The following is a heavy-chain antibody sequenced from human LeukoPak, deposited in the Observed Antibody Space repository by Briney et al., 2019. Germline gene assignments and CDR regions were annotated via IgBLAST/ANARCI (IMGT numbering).Heavy chain of an antibody. Sequence: GGSLRLSCAASGFTFSNYEMNWVRQAPGKGLEWVSYISSSATAIYYADSVKGRFTISRDNAKNSLYLQMNSLRAEDTAVYYCARDLDFYYDSSGFESWFDTWGQGTLVTVSS. V-gene: IGHV3-48*03. CDR1: GFTFSNYE. CDR2: ISSSATAI. CDR3: ARDLDFYYDSSGFESWFDT. D-gene: IGHD3-22*01. J-gene: IGHJ5*02.